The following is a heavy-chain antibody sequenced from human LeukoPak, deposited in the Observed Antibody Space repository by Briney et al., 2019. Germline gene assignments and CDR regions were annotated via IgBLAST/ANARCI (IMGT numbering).Heavy chain of an antibody. D-gene: IGHD6-25*01. V-gene: IGHV3-33*06. CDR1: GFTFSSYG. J-gene: IGHJ4*02. CDR2: IWYDGSNK. CDR3: AKRGSAWDLDY. Sequence: PGRSLRLSCAASGFTFSSYGMHWVRQAPGKGLEWVAVIWYDGSNKYYADSVKGRFTISRDNPQNTLYLQLNSLRAEDTAVYYCAKRGSAWDLDYWGQGTLVTVSS.